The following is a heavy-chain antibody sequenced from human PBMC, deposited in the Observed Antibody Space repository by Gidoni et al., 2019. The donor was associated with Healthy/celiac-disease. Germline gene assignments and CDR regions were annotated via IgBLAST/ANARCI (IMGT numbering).Heavy chain of an antibody. CDR3: AKYAQGGDDYVWGSYRTDAFDI. V-gene: IGHV3-23*01. Sequence: RFAISRDNSKNTLYLQMNSLRAEDTAVYYCAKYAQGGDDYVWGSYRTDAFDIWGQGTMVTVSS. D-gene: IGHD3-16*02. J-gene: IGHJ3*02.